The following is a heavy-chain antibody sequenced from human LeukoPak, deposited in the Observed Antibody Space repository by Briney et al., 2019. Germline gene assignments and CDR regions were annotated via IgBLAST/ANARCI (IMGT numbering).Heavy chain of an antibody. V-gene: IGHV1-69*04. Sequence: ASVTVSCMASRGTFSSYAISWVRQAPGQGLEWMGRIIPILGIANYAQKFQSRVTITADKSTSTAYMELSSLRSEDTAVYYCEAQGGNYYGMDVWGQGTTVTVSS. D-gene: IGHD2/OR15-2a*01. CDR2: IIPILGIA. CDR1: RGTFSSYA. J-gene: IGHJ6*02. CDR3: EAQGGNYYGMDV.